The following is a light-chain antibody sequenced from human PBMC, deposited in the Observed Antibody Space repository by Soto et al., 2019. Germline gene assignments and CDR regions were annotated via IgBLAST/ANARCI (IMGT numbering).Light chain of an antibody. CDR3: QQADSFPLT. J-gene: IGKJ4*01. CDR1: QNINTW. V-gene: IGKV1D-12*01. CDR2: AAS. Sequence: DIQMTQSPSSVSASVGDKVMITCRASQNINTWLAWYQQKPGEAPKLLIFAASRLEKAVPSRFSGSGSGTDFTLTISDLQTEDFAIYYCQQADSFPLTVGGGTKVEIK.